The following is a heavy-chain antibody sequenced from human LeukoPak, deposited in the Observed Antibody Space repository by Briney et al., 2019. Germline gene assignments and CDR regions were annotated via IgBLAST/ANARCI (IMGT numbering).Heavy chain of an antibody. Sequence: AASVKVSCKASGYTFTGYYMHWVRQAPGQGLEWMGIINPSGGSTSYAQKFQGRVTMTRDMSTSTVYMELSSLRSEDTAVYYCARDSWLVFGVVIIDGPFYAFDIWGQGTMVTVSS. CDR1: GYTFTGYY. V-gene: IGHV1-46*01. CDR2: INPSGGST. J-gene: IGHJ3*02. D-gene: IGHD3-3*01. CDR3: ARDSWLVFGVVIIDGPFYAFDI.